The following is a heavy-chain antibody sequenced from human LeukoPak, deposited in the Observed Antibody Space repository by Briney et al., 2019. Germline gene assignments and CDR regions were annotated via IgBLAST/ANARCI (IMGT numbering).Heavy chain of an antibody. CDR3: ARGPYSYDSSGAFDI. CDR2: ISSSGST. Sequence: PSETLSLTCTVSGDSISSGDYYWRWLRQPAGKGLEWIARISSSGSTNYNPSLKSRVTISVDTSKNQFSLKLSSVTAADTAVYFCARGPYSYDSSGAFDIWGQGTMVTVSS. D-gene: IGHD3-22*01. J-gene: IGHJ3*02. CDR1: GDSISSGDYY. V-gene: IGHV4-61*02.